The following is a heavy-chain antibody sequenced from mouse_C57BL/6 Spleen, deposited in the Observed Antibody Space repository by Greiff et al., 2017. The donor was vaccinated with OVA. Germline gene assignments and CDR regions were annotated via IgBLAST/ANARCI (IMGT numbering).Heavy chain of an antibody. CDR2: IDPSDSYT. CDR1: GYTFTSYW. J-gene: IGHJ2*01. V-gene: IGHV1-69*01. CDR3: ARRRDYLDY. Sequence: QVQLKQPGAELVMPGASVKLSCKASGYTFTSYWMHWVQQRPGQGLEWIGEIDPSDSYTNYNQKFKGKSTLTVDKSSSTAYMQLSSLTSEDSAVYYCARRRDYLDYWGQGTTLTVAS.